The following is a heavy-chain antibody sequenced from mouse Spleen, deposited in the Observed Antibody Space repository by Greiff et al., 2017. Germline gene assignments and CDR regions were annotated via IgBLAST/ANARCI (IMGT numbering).Heavy chain of an antibody. V-gene: IGHV1-7*01. CDR3: ARHGYDLDY. CDR1: GYTFTSYW. D-gene: IGHD2-2*01. J-gene: IGHJ2*01. CDR2: INPSTGYT. Sequence: VQLQQSGAELAKPGASVKMSCKASGYTFTSYWMHWVKQRPGQGLEWIGYINPSTGYTEYNQKFKDKATLTADKSSSTAYMQLSSLTSEDSAVYYCARHGYDLDYWGQGTTLTVSS.